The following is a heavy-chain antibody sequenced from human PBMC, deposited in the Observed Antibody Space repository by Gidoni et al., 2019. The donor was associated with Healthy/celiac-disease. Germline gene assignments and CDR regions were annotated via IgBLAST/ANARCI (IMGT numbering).Heavy chain of an antibody. CDR3: ARDLGRILYIYGMDV. CDR1: GYTFTSYY. CDR2: INPSGGST. V-gene: IGHV1-46*01. D-gene: IGHD2-8*01. J-gene: IGHJ6*02. Sequence: QVQLVQSGAEVKKPGASVKVSCKASGYTFTSYYMHWVRQAPGQGLEWMGIINPSGGSTSYAQKFQGRVTMTRDTSTSTVYMELSSLRSEDTAVYYCARDLGRILYIYGMDVWGQGTTVTVSS.